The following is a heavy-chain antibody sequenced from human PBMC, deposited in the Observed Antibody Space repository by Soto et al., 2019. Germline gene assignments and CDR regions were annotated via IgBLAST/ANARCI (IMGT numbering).Heavy chain of an antibody. CDR1: GFTFSSYA. V-gene: IGHV3-23*01. CDR2: ISGSGGST. CDR3: AKDADRDYYYYYGMDV. D-gene: IGHD2-21*02. Sequence: GGSLRLSCAASGFTFSSYAMSWVRQAPGKGLEWVSAISGSGGSTYYADSVKGRFTISRDNSKNTLYLQMNSLRAEDTAVYYCAKDADRDYYYYYGMDVWGQGTTVTVSS. J-gene: IGHJ6*02.